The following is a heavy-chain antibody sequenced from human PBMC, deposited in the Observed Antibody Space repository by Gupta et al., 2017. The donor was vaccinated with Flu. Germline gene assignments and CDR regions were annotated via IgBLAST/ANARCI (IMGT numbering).Heavy chain of an antibody. CDR3: VRDLYGRAAAGTPQLDY. CDR2: INTVTGNP. V-gene: IGHV7-4-1*02. CDR1: GYTFTTYT. Sequence: QVQLVQSGSELKKPGASVKVSCKASGYTFTTYTINWVRQGPGQGLEWMGWINTVTGNPTYAQGFTGRFVFSLDTSVSTAYLQISSLKAEDTAMYFCVRDLYGRAAAGTPQLDYWGQGTLVTVSS. J-gene: IGHJ4*02. D-gene: IGHD6-13*01.